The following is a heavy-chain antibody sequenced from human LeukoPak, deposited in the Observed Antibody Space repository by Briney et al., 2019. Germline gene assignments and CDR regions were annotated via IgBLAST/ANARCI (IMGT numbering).Heavy chain of an antibody. CDR3: ARGEPAFSSGRYTFYFDH. D-gene: IGHD6-25*01. CDR1: GGSISGYY. Sequence: SETLSLTCSVSGGSISGYYWSWIRQPPGKGLEWIGHIYYSGSTNYNPPLKSRVTVSLNTSKNQFSLKLSSVTAADTAVYYCARGEPAFSSGRYTFYFDHWGQGTLVTVSS. J-gene: IGHJ4*02. V-gene: IGHV4-59*01. CDR2: IYYSGST.